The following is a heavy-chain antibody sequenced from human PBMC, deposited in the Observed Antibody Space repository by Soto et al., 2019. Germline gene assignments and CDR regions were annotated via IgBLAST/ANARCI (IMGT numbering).Heavy chain of an antibody. J-gene: IGHJ4*02. CDR2: ISSSSSYI. Sequence: LRLSCAASGFTFSSYSMNWVRHAPGNGLEWVSSISSSSSYIYYADSVKGRFTISGDNAKNSLYLQMNSLRAEDTAVYYCASRAVAGTSGFDYWGQGTLVTVSS. V-gene: IGHV3-21*01. D-gene: IGHD6-19*01. CDR1: GFTFSSYS. CDR3: ASRAVAGTSGFDY.